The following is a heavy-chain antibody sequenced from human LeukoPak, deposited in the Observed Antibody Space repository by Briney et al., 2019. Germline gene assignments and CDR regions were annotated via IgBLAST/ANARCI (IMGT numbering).Heavy chain of an antibody. CDR3: ARGTGLGRYYDRSGYYSAGRWFDP. Sequence: ASLKVSCKASGYTFSSNAIHWVRQAPGQRLEWMGWINAGNGDTKYSQKFQGRVTITRDTSASTAYMELSSLRSEDTAVYYCARGTGLGRYYDRSGYYSAGRWFDPWGQGTLVTVSS. V-gene: IGHV1-3*01. D-gene: IGHD3-22*01. J-gene: IGHJ5*02. CDR2: INAGNGDT. CDR1: GYTFSSNA.